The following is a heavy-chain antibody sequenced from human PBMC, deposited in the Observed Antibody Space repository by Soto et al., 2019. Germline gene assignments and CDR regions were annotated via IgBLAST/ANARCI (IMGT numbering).Heavy chain of an antibody. CDR2: IYYSGSS. J-gene: IGHJ4*02. CDR3: PGGGARWPGYFDS. V-gene: IGHV4-30-4*08. D-gene: IGHD2-15*01. Sequence: QVRLHESGPGLVKPSQTLSLTCSVSGGSISGDYYWSWIRQSPEKGLGWIGYIYYSGSSYSNPALQSRLRRSLTTSKNRALRNLAPVPPAAWAFYNGPGGGARWPGYFDSWGQGALVAVSS. CDR1: GGSISGDYY.